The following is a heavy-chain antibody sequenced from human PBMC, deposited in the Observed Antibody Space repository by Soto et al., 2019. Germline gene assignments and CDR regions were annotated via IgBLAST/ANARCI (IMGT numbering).Heavy chain of an antibody. J-gene: IGHJ4*02. CDR1: GFTFSSYG. Sequence: PWGSLRLSCAASGFTFSSYGISWIRLSPGKGLEWVSVISGGGDTTYYTPSVKGRFTISRDDFRNTLYLQMNSLRTEDTAIYYCAKLRDFVVLPAGILDYWGPGTLVT. D-gene: IGHD2-8*01. CDR3: AKLRDFVVLPAGILDY. CDR2: ISGGGDTT. V-gene: IGHV3-23*01.